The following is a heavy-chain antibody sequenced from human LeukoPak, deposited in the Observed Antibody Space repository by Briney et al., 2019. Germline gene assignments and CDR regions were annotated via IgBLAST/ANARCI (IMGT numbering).Heavy chain of an antibody. V-gene: IGHV3-7*01. CDR2: IKEDGGEK. CDR3: ARDYGYNNDWFGAPFDY. J-gene: IGHJ4*02. D-gene: IGHD3-9*01. CDR1: GFTFSSYW. Sequence: GGSLRLSCAASGFTFSSYWMTWVRQAPGKGLEWVANIKEDGGEKYNVDSVKGRFTSSRGNAKNSLYLQMNSLTAEDTGVYYCARDYGYNNDWFGAPFDYWGQGTLVTVSS.